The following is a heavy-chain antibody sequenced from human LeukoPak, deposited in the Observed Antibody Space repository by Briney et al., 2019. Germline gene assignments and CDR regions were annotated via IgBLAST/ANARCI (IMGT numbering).Heavy chain of an antibody. D-gene: IGHD3-10*01. CDR2: ISGSGGST. J-gene: IGHJ4*02. Sequence: GGSLRLSCAASGFTFSSYAMSWVRQAPGKGLEWVSAISGSGGSTYYADSVKGRFTISRDNSKNTLYLQMNSLKTEDTAVYYCTTELYYYGSGSYYTGDYFDYWGQGTLVTVSS. CDR3: TTELYYYGSGSYYTGDYFDY. CDR1: GFTFSSYA. V-gene: IGHV3-23*01.